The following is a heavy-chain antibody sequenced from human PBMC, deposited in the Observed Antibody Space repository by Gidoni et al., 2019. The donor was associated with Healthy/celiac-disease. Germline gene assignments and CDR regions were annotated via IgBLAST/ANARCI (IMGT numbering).Heavy chain of an antibody. CDR1: GGTFSSYA. D-gene: IGHD6-13*01. J-gene: IGHJ3*02. CDR2: IIPIFGTA. CDR3: ASSRSPIAAAGRGHAFDI. Sequence: QVQLVQSGAEVKKPGSSVKVSCKASGGTFSSYAISWVRQAPGQGLEWMGGIIPIFGTANYAQKFQGRVTITADESTSTAYMELSSLRSEDTAVYYCASSRSPIAAAGRGHAFDIWGQGTMVTVSS. V-gene: IGHV1-69*01.